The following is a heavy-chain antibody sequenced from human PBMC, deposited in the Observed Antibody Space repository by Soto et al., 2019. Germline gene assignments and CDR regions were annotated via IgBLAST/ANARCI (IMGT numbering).Heavy chain of an antibody. Sequence: GASVKVSCKASGYTFTSYYMHWVRQAPGQGLEWMGIINPSGGSTSYAQKFQGRVTMTRDTSTSTVYMELSSLRSEDTAVYYCARVGLYYYDSSGYYPTGMDVWGQGTTVTVSS. D-gene: IGHD3-22*01. J-gene: IGHJ6*02. V-gene: IGHV1-46*01. CDR2: INPSGGST. CDR3: ARVGLYYYDSSGYYPTGMDV. CDR1: GYTFTSYY.